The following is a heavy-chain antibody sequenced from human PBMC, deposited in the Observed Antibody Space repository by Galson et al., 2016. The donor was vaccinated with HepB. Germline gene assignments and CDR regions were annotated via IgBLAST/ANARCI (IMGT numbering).Heavy chain of an antibody. CDR2: INHSGST. CDR3: ARGVDGDFLYFDY. J-gene: IGHJ4*02. D-gene: IGHD4-17*01. Sequence: ETLSLTCGVYGESFSGYYWNWIRQSPGKGLEWIGEINHSGSTHDNPSLKSRVTMSVDTSKKQFSLKLSSVTAADTAVYYCARGVDGDFLYFDYWGQGTLVTVSS. CDR1: GESFSGYY. V-gene: IGHV4-34*01.